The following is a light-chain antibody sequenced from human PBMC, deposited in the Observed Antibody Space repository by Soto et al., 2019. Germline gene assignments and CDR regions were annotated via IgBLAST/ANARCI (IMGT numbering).Light chain of an antibody. Sequence: QSVLTQPASVSGSPGQTITIFCAGTKFDIGRYDYVSWYRQHPGEAPKLIIFEVNNRPSGVSNRFSGSKSGNTASLTIFGLQVEDEALYFCSSYTSASALGIFGGGTKVTVL. J-gene: IGLJ2*01. CDR2: EVN. CDR1: KFDIGRYDY. V-gene: IGLV2-14*01. CDR3: SSYTSASALGI.